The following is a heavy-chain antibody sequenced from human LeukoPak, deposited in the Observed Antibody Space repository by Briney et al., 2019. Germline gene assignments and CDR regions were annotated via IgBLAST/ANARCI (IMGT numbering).Heavy chain of an antibody. D-gene: IGHD3-22*01. CDR3: ATHVPYYDSSGLPRY. CDR2: LYYSGST. V-gene: IGHV4-59*02. CDR1: GVSVSSYY. J-gene: IGHJ4*02. Sequence: SETLSLTCTVSGVSVSSYYWSWIRQPPGKALEWIGYLYYSGSTNYNPSLKSRVTISVDTSKNQFSLNLSSVTAADTAVYYCATHVPYYDSSGLPRYWGQGTLVTVSS.